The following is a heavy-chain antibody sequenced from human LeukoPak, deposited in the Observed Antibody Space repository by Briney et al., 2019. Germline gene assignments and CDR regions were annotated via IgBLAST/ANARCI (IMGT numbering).Heavy chain of an antibody. Sequence: SETLSLTCTVSGGSISSGGYYRSWIRQHPGKGLEWIGYIYYSGSTYYNPSLKSRVTISVDTSKNQFSLKLSSVTAADTAVYYCARDHGIWFGDYYFDYWGQGTLVTVSS. V-gene: IGHV4-31*03. J-gene: IGHJ4*02. D-gene: IGHD3-10*01. CDR1: GGSISSGGYY. CDR2: IYYSGST. CDR3: ARDHGIWFGDYYFDY.